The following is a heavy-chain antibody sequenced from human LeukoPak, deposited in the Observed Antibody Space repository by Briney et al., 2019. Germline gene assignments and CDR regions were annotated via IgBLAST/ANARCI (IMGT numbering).Heavy chain of an antibody. J-gene: IGHJ5*02. V-gene: IGHV1-2*06. CDR2: INPNSGGT. Sequence: ASVKVSCKASGYTFTGYYMHWVRQAPGQGFEWMGRINPNSGGTNYAQKFQGRVTMTRDTSISTAYMELSRLRSDDTAVYYCARDRGGIAARPRSINWFDPWGQGTLVTVSS. CDR3: ARDRGGIAARPRSINWFDP. D-gene: IGHD6-6*01. CDR1: GYTFTGYY.